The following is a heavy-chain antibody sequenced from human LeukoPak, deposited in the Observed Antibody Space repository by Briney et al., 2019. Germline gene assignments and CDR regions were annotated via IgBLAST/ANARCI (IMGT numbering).Heavy chain of an antibody. CDR2: ISYDGSNK. CDR3: GRTYDILTFFDY. D-gene: IGHD3-9*01. Sequence: GGSLRLSCAASGFTFSSYAMHWVRQAPGQGLEWVAAISYDGSNKYYGDSVKGRFTISRDNSKNTLDLQMNSLRADDTAVYFCGRTYDILTFFDYWGQGTLVTVSS. V-gene: IGHV3-30-3*01. J-gene: IGHJ4*02. CDR1: GFTFSSYA.